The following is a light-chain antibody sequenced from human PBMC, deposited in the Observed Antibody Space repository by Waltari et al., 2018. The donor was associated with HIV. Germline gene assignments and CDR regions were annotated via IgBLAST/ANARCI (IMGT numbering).Light chain of an antibody. CDR2: RND. CDR3: SAWDSSLGAWV. V-gene: IGLV10-54*01. Sequence: QAGLTQPPSVSKGLKQTATLTCAGNSDNVGYQGVAWLQQHQGHPPKLLSYRNDDRPSAVSERFSTSRSGNTAFLTITELQPEDETDYFCSAWDSSLGAWVFGGGTRLTVL. CDR1: SDNVGYQG. J-gene: IGLJ3*02.